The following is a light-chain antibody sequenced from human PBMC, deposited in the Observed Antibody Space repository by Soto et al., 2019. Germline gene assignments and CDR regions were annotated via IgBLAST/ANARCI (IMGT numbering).Light chain of an antibody. CDR1: SSDIGAYNY. CDR2: EVS. Sequence: QSALTQPASVSGSPGQSITISCTGTSSDIGAYNYVSWFQQHPDKVPKLMIYEVSNRPSGVSNRFSGSKSGNTASLTISGLRAEDEADYYCSSYRSTSNYVFGSGTQLTVL. V-gene: IGLV2-14*01. J-gene: IGLJ7*01. CDR3: SSYRSTSNYV.